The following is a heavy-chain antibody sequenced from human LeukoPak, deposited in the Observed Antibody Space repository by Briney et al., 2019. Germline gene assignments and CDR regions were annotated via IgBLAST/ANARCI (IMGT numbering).Heavy chain of an antibody. CDR1: GGSVSSGSYY. Sequence: SETLSLTCTVSGGSVSSGSYYWSWIRQPPEKGLEWIGYIYYSGSTNYNPSLKSRVTISVDTSKNQFSLKLSSVTAADTAVYYCARVIYYYDSSGYYYYFDYWGRGTLVTVSS. D-gene: IGHD3-22*01. CDR3: ARVIYYYDSSGYYYYFDY. J-gene: IGHJ4*02. V-gene: IGHV4-61*01. CDR2: IYYSGST.